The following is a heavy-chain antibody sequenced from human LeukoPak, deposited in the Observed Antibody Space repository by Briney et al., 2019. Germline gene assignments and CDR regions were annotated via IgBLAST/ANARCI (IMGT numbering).Heavy chain of an antibody. Sequence: QAGGSLRLSCAASGFTFSSYGMHWVRQVPGKGLEWVAVISYDGSNKYYADSVKGRFTISRDNSKNTLYLQMNSLRAEDTAVYYCAKAGPYLGMDVWGKGTTVTVSS. CDR1: GFTFSSYG. CDR3: AKAGPYLGMDV. CDR2: ISYDGSNK. J-gene: IGHJ6*03. V-gene: IGHV3-30*18. D-gene: IGHD7-27*01.